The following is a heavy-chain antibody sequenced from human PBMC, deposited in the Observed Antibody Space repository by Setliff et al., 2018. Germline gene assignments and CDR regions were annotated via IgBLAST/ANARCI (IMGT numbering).Heavy chain of an antibody. D-gene: IGHD3-22*01. CDR3: AKGLKSSGPDWYFDY. CDR1: GFVFSSYG. V-gene: IGHV3-30*02. J-gene: IGHJ4*02. Sequence: GGSLRLSCGASGFVFSSYGLHWVRQAPGKGLEWVAYIHYEGGTAHYADSVKGRFTISRDNSKNTVSLQMNSLRAEDTAVYYCAKGLKSSGPDWYFDYWGPGTLVTVSS. CDR2: IHYEGGTA.